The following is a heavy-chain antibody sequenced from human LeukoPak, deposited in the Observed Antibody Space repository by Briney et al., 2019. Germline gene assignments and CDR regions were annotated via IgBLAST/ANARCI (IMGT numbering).Heavy chain of an antibody. CDR2: INPNSGGT. V-gene: IGHV1-2*02. J-gene: IGHJ3*02. CDR3: ARELRSYYDSSGQASWDAFDI. D-gene: IGHD3-22*01. CDR1: RYTFTGYY. Sequence: ASVKVSCKASRYTFTGYYMHWVRQAPGQGLEWMGWINPNSGGTNYAQKFQGRVTMTRDTSISTAYMELSRLRSDDTAVYYCARELRSYYDSSGQASWDAFDIWGQGTMVTVSS.